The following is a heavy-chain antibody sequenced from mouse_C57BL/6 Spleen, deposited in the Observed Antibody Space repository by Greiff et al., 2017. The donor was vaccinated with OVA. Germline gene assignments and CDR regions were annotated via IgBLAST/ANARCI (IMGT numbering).Heavy chain of an antibody. CDR3: ARDPQLRPEAYYFDY. D-gene: IGHD3-2*02. Sequence: EVKLVESGGGLVQPGGSLSLSCAASGFTFTDYYMSWVRQPPGKALEWLGFIRNKANGYTTEYSASVKGRFTISRDNSQSILYLQMNALRAEDSATYYCARDPQLRPEAYYFDYWGKGTTLTVSS. CDR1: GFTFTDYY. V-gene: IGHV7-3*01. CDR2: IRNKANGYTT. J-gene: IGHJ2*01.